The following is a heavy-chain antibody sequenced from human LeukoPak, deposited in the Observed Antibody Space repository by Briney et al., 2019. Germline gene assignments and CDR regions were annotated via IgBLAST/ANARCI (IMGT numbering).Heavy chain of an antibody. V-gene: IGHV3-7*01. CDR2: IKQDGSEK. D-gene: IGHD2-21*02. CDR1: GFTFSSYW. Sequence: GGSLRLSCAASGFTFSSYWMSWVRQAPGKGLEWVANIKQDGSEKYYVDSVKGRFTISRDNAKNSLYLQMNSLRAEDTAVYYCARDRLAVVVVTAIPEYNWFDPWGQGTLVTVSS. J-gene: IGHJ5*02. CDR3: ARDRLAVVVVTAIPEYNWFDP.